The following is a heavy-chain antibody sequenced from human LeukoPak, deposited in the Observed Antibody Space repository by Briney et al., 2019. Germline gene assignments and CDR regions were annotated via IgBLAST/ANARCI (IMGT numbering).Heavy chain of an antibody. Sequence: SETLSLTCTVSGGSISSYYWSWIRQPPGKGLEWIGYIYYSGSTNYNPSLKGRVTISVDTSKNQFSLKLSSVTAADTAVYYCARQKVTFDYWGQGTLVTVSS. CDR2: IYYSGST. D-gene: IGHD5-18*01. V-gene: IGHV4-59*08. J-gene: IGHJ4*02. CDR3: ARQKVTFDY. CDR1: GGSISSYY.